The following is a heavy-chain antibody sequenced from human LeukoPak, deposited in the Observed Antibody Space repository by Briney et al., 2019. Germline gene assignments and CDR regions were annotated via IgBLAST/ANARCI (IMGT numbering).Heavy chain of an antibody. J-gene: IGHJ4*02. V-gene: IGHV3-21*01. CDR2: ISSSSSYI. CDR1: GFTVSSNY. CDR3: ARELEYSSGWSDY. Sequence: GGSLRLSCAASGFTVSSNYMSWVRQAPGKGLEWVSSISSSSSYIYYADSVKGRFTISRDNAKNSLYLQMNSLRAEDTAVYYCARELEYSSGWSDYWGQGTLVTVSS. D-gene: IGHD6-19*01.